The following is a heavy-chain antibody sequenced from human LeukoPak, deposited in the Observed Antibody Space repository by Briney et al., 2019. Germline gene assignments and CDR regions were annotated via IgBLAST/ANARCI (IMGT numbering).Heavy chain of an antibody. Sequence: PGGSLRLSCAAPGFTFSTYAMSWVRQAPGKGLQWVSGISDSGGSTYYADSVKGRFTISRDTSKNTLYLQMNSLRAEDTAVYYCAKDSSRGGSYYDYWGQGTLVTVSS. J-gene: IGHJ4*02. D-gene: IGHD1-26*01. V-gene: IGHV3-23*01. CDR2: ISDSGGST. CDR1: GFTFSTYA. CDR3: AKDSSRGGSYYDY.